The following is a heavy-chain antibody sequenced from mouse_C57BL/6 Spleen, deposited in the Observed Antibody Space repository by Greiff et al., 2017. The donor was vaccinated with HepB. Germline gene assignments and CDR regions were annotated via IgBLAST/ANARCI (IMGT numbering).Heavy chain of an antibody. Sequence: VMLVESGPGLVQPSQSLSITCTVSGFSLTSYGVHWVRQSPGKGLEWLGVIWSGGSTDYNAAFISRLSISKDNSKSQVFFKMNSLQADDTAIYYCARNDGYDYYFDYWGQGTTLTVSS. D-gene: IGHD2-4*01. V-gene: IGHV2-2*01. J-gene: IGHJ2*01. CDR1: GFSLTSYG. CDR2: IWSGGST. CDR3: ARNDGYDYYFDY.